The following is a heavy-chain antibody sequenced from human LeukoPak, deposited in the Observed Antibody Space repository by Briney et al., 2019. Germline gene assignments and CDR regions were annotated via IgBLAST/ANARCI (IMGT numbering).Heavy chain of an antibody. CDR3: ARKYSSSWYYLGY. CDR2: ISYDGSNK. D-gene: IGHD6-13*01. V-gene: IGHV3-30*03. CDR1: GFTFSSYG. Sequence: GSLTLSCAASGFTFSSYGMHWVRQAPGKGLEWVTVISYDGSNKYYADSVKGRFAISRDDSKNTLYLQMNSLRAEDTAVYYCARKYSSSWYYLGYCGQGTLVTVSS. J-gene: IGHJ4*02.